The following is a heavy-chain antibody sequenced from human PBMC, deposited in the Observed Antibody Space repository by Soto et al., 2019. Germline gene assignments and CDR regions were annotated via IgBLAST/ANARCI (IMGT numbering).Heavy chain of an antibody. V-gene: IGHV3-21*01. CDR2: ISSSSSYI. CDR1: GFTFSSYS. Sequence: EVQLVESGGGLVKPGGSLRLSCAASGFTFSSYSMNWVRQAPGKGLEWVSSISSSSSYIYYADSVKGRFTISRDNAKNSLYLQMNSLRADDTAVYYCARVMGSSWYYAYWGQGTLVTVSS. CDR3: ARVMGSSWYYAY. D-gene: IGHD6-13*01. J-gene: IGHJ4*02.